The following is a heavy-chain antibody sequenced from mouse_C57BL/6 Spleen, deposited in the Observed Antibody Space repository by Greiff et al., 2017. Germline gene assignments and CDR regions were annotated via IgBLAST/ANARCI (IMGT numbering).Heavy chain of an antibody. CDR1: GYTFTSYW. J-gene: IGHJ2*01. Sequence: QVQLQQPGAELVMPGASVKLSCKASGYTFTSYWMHWVKQRPGQGLEWIGEIDPSDSYTNYNQKFKGKSTLTVDKSSSTAYMHLSSLTSEDSAVYYCARSDECPFDYWGQGTTLTVSS. CDR2: IDPSDSYT. CDR3: ARSDECPFDY. V-gene: IGHV1-69*01.